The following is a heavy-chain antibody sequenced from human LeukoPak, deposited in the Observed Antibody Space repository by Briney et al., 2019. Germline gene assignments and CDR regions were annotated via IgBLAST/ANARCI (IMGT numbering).Heavy chain of an antibody. CDR3: ARSDSSSSAALWY. J-gene: IGHJ4*02. CDR1: GYTFTGYY. Sequence: GASVKVSCKASGYTFTGYYMHWVRQAPGQGLEWMGRINPNSGGTNYAQKFQGRVTMTRDTSISTAYMELSRLRSDDTAVYYCARSDSSSSAALWYWGQGTLVTLSS. D-gene: IGHD6-6*01. V-gene: IGHV1-2*06. CDR2: INPNSGGT.